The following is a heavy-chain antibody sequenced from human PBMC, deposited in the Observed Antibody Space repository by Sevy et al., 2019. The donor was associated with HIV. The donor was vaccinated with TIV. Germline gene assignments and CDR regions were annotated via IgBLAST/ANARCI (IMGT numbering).Heavy chain of an antibody. Sequence: SETLSLTCSVSGGSISNYYWSWIRQPPGKGLEWIGYIYYSGSTNYNPSLKSRVTISVDTSKNQFSLKLSSVTAADTAVYYCARESIAAAGDFDYWGQGTLVTFSS. CDR3: ARESIAAAGDFDY. J-gene: IGHJ4*02. CDR1: GGSISNYY. CDR2: IYYSGST. V-gene: IGHV4-59*01. D-gene: IGHD6-13*01.